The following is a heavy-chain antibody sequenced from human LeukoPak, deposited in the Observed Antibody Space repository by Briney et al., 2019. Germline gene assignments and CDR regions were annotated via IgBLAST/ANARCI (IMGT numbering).Heavy chain of an antibody. CDR1: GGTFSSYA. CDR2: IIPIFGTA. V-gene: IGHV1-69*06. D-gene: IGHD5-12*01. J-gene: IGHJ4*02. CDR3: ASPFDSGYDSSFDY. Sequence: SVKVSCKASGGTFSSYAISWVRQAPGQGLEWMGGIIPIFGTANYAQKFRGRVTITADKSTRTAYMELSSLRSEDTAVYYCASPFDSGYDSSFDYWGQGTLVTVSS.